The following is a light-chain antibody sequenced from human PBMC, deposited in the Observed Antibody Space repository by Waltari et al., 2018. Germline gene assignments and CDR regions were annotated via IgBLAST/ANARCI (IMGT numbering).Light chain of an antibody. V-gene: IGKV4-1*01. CDR3: QQYYSPPWT. CDR2: WAS. J-gene: IGKJ1*01. CDR1: QSLLYSSNNQNY. Sequence: DIVMTQSPDSLAVSLGERAPISCKSSQSLLYSSNNQNYLAWYQQKPGHPPRLLTCWASNRESGVPDRCSGSGSGTDVTRTISSLQAEDVAVYYCQQYYSPPWTFGQGTRVEIK.